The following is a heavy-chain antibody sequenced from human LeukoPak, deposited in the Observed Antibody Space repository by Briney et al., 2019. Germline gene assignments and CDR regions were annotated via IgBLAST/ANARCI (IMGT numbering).Heavy chain of an antibody. V-gene: IGHV3-21*01. J-gene: IGHJ6*03. D-gene: IGHD2-15*01. CDR2: ISSSSSYI. CDR3: ARDYSEYYYYYYMDV. Sequence: GGSLRLSCAASGFTFSSYSMNWVRQAPGNGLEWVSSISSSSSYIYYADSVKGRFTISRDIAKNSLYLQMNSLRAEDTAVYYCARDYSEYYYYYYMDVWGKGTTVTVSS. CDR1: GFTFSSYS.